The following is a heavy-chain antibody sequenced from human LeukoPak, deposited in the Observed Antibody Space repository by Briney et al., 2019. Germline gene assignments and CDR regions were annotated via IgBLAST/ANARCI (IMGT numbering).Heavy chain of an antibody. Sequence: ASVKVSCKASGYTFTSYGFSWVRQAPGQGPEWMGWISAYNGNTSYAQKLQGRVTMTTDTSTSTAYMELRSLRSDDTAVYYCARARRGVEMATIFDYWGQGTLVTVSS. CDR3: ARARRGVEMATIFDY. D-gene: IGHD5-24*01. J-gene: IGHJ4*02. CDR1: GYTFTSYG. V-gene: IGHV1-18*01. CDR2: ISAYNGNT.